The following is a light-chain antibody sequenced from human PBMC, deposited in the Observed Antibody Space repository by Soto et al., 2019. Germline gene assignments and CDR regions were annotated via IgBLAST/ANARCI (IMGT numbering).Light chain of an antibody. Sequence: SYELTQPPSVSVAPGKTARINCGGNNVGSKSVHWYQQKPGQAPVLVIFYDRDRPSGIPERFSGSNSGKTVTLTISRVEAGDDGEYSCRVWDISSDSLVFGGGSMLSVL. CDR3: RVWDISSDSLV. CDR1: NVGSKS. CDR2: YDR. J-gene: IGLJ2*01. V-gene: IGLV3-21*04.